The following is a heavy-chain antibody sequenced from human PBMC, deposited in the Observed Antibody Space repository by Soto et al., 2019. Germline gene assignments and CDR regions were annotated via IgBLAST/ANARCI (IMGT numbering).Heavy chain of an antibody. Sequence: QVQLVESGGGLVKPGGSLRLSCTASGFTFTDHYMTWIRQAPGKGLEWVSYITSGGSNIYYADSVRGRFTISRDNAKNSVYLQMSSLRAEDTAIYYCARDIRGANWGQGTLVIVSS. CDR2: ITSGGSNI. J-gene: IGHJ4*02. CDR3: ARDIRGAN. CDR1: GFTFTDHY. V-gene: IGHV3-11*01. D-gene: IGHD3-10*01.